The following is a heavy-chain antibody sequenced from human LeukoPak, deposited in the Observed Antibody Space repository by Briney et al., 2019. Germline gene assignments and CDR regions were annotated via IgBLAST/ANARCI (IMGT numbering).Heavy chain of an antibody. J-gene: IGHJ6*02. CDR2: ISSSSSTI. V-gene: IGHV3-48*01. CDR3: ARGIIAAAGGYYYYGMDV. CDR1: GFTFSSYS. Sequence: LSGGSLRLSCAASGFTFSSYSMNWVRQAPGKGLEWVSYISSSSSTIYYADSVEGRFTISRDNAKNSLYLQMNSLRAEDTAVYYCARGIIAAAGGYYYYGMDVWGQGTTVTVSS. D-gene: IGHD6-13*01.